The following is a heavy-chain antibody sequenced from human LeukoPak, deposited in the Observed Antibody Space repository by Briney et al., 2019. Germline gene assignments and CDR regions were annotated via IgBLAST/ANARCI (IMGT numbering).Heavy chain of an antibody. Sequence: PGGSLILFCAASGFTFSSYAMTWVRQAPGKGLEWVSTISGSGDITYYADSVKGRFTIYRDNSKNTLYLQMNYLRVEDTALYYCAKHAAAEIDYWGQGTLVTVSS. V-gene: IGHV3-23*01. D-gene: IGHD6-13*01. J-gene: IGHJ4*02. CDR3: AKHAAAEIDY. CDR1: GFTFSSYA. CDR2: ISGSGDIT.